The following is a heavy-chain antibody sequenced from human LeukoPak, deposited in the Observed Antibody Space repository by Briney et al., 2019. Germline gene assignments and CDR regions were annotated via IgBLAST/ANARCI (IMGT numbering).Heavy chain of an antibody. Sequence: GGSLRLSCAASGFTFSTYWMTWVRQAPGNGLEWVANINQDGSEKHYVDSVKGRFTISRDNARSSLYLQMNSLRADDTAVYYCARDYGDSIWGQGTLVTVSS. J-gene: IGHJ4*02. CDR2: INQDGSEK. CDR1: GFTFSTYW. D-gene: IGHD4-17*01. V-gene: IGHV3-7*01. CDR3: ARDYGDSI.